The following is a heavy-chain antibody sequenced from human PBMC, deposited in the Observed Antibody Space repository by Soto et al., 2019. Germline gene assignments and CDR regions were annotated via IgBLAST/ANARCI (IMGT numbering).Heavy chain of an antibody. CDR2: ISWNSGSI. CDR3: ATWHEREHAYDV. J-gene: IGHJ3*01. CDR1: GFTFYYYA. D-gene: IGHD1-1*01. V-gene: IGHV3-9*01. Sequence: PGGSLRLSCAASGFTFYYYAMHWVRQAPGKGLEWVSGISWNSGSIGYADSVKGRFTTSSDSSKTTVYLQMNDLRPDDTAVYYCATWHEREHAYDVWGQGTTVTVSS.